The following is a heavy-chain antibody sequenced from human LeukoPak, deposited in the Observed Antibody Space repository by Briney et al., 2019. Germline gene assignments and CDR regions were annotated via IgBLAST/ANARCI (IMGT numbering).Heavy chain of an antibody. CDR1: GFTFNSYS. Sequence: GVSLRLFCAASGFTFNSYSMNWVRQAPGKGLEGVSSISSSSSYIYYADSVKGRFTIYRDNAKNSLYLQTNGVKAEDTAVYCCARGSVDAFDIWGQGTMVTVSS. CDR3: ARGSVDAFDI. J-gene: IGHJ3*02. V-gene: IGHV3-21*01. CDR2: ISSSSSYI.